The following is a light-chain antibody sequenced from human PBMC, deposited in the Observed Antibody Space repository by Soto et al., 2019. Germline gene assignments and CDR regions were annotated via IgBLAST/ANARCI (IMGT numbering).Light chain of an antibody. CDR3: QQLSDYPLT. J-gene: IGKJ4*01. CDR2: GAS. V-gene: IGKV1-9*01. Sequence: DIQLTQSPSFLSASVGDRVTITCRASQGISSYLAWYQQKPGKAPKVLIYGASTLQSGVPSRFSGSASGTEFPLRISSLQREDSATNCCQQLSDYPLTFGGGNKVEI. CDR1: QGISSY.